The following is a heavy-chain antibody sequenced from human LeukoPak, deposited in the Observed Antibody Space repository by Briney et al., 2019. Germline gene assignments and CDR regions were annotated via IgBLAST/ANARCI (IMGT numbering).Heavy chain of an antibody. CDR2: ISPNSGGT. CDR1: GYTFSGYD. D-gene: IGHD3-22*01. CDR3: ERGVEDYYDSIGWYFYY. V-gene: IGHV1-2*02. J-gene: IGHJ4*02. Sequence: RASVKLSCTASGYTFSGYDMRWVRQAPGQGLEWMGWISPNSGGTNYADKLKGRVTMTRDTSMSTVYMELNRLRSEDTAVYYCERGVEDYYDSIGWYFYYWGQGTLVTVSA.